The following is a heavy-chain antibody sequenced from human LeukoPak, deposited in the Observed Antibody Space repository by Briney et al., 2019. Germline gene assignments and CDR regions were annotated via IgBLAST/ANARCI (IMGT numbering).Heavy chain of an antibody. CDR2: IRSKAYDGTT. CDR3: ARVGEYYDSSGYALENYWYFDL. D-gene: IGHD3-22*01. Sequence: GGSLRLSCTASGFTLGDYAMSWFRQAPGKGLEWVGFIRSKAYDGTTEYAASVKGRFTISRDNAKNTLYLQMNSLRAEDTAVYYCARVGEYYDSSGYALENYWYFDLWGRGTLVTVSS. CDR1: GFTLGDYA. V-gene: IGHV3-49*03. J-gene: IGHJ2*01.